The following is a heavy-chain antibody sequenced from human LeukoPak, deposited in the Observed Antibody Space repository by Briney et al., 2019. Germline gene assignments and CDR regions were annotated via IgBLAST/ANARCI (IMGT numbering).Heavy chain of an antibody. Sequence: SETLSLTCTVSGGPLTSYYWSWIQQPPGKGLEWIGYIFYSGSTNYNPSLKSRVTISVDTSKNQFSLQLSSVTAADAAVYYCARTTFYYGSGSYYYFDYWGQGTLVTVSS. CDR1: GGPLTSYY. CDR2: IFYSGST. CDR3: ARTTFYYGSGSYYYFDY. D-gene: IGHD3-10*01. J-gene: IGHJ4*02. V-gene: IGHV4-59*01.